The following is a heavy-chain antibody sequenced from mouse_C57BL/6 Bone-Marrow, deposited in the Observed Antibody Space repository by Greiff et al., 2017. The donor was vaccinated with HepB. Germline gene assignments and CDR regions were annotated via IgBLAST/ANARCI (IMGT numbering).Heavy chain of an antibody. CDR1: GYTFTSYW. Sequence: VQLQQPGAELVKPGASVKVSCKASGYTFTSYWMHWVKQRPGQGLEWIGRIHPSDSDTNYNQKFKGKATLTVDKSSSTAYMQLSSLTSEDSAVSYCAPIYYDYDAWFAYWGQGTLVTVSA. CDR2: IHPSDSDT. CDR3: APIYYDYDAWFAY. J-gene: IGHJ3*01. D-gene: IGHD2-4*01. V-gene: IGHV1-74*01.